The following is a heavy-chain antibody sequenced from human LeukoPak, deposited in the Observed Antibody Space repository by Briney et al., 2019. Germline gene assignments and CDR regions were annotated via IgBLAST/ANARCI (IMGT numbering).Heavy chain of an antibody. CDR1: GFTFSSYN. CDR2: ISSRSSYI. J-gene: IGHJ1*01. D-gene: IGHD2-15*01. V-gene: IGHV3-21*01. CDR3: ASDSYSPEYFQH. Sequence: SGGSLRLSCAASGFTFSSYNMKWVRQAPGKGLEWVSSISSRSSYIFYADSVKGRFTISRDNAKKSLYLQMNSLRAEDTAVYYCASDSYSPEYFQHWGQGTLVTVSS.